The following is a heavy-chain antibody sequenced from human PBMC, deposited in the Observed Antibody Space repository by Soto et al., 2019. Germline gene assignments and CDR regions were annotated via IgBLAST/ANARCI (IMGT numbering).Heavy chain of an antibody. D-gene: IGHD1-26*01. CDR2: ISGSGGST. Sequence: QPGESLKLSCAASGFTFSSYAMSWVRQAPGKGLEWVSAISGSGGSTYYADSVKGRFTISRDNSKNTLYLQMNSLRAEDTAVYYCAKDQAYSGSYGSFDYWGQGTLVTVSS. CDR1: GFTFSSYA. V-gene: IGHV3-23*01. J-gene: IGHJ4*02. CDR3: AKDQAYSGSYGSFDY.